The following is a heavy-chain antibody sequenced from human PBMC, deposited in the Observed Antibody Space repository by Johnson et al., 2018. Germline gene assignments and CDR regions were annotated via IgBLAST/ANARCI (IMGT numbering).Heavy chain of an antibody. Sequence: VQLVQSGGGLVQPGGSLRLSCEASGFTFSSYSMNWVRQAPGKGLEWVSYVSSRGSIIYYADSVKGQFTISRDNAKNSLYLQMTSLRPEDTAVYYCAKDRSGGVDVPSEYVQHWCQGTLVTVSS. CDR2: VSSRGSII. V-gene: IGHV3-48*01. J-gene: IGHJ1*01. CDR1: GFTFSSYS. D-gene: IGHD4-23*01. CDR3: AKDRSGGVDVPSEYVQH.